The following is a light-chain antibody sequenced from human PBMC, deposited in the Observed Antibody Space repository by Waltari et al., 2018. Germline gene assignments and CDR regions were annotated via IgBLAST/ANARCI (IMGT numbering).Light chain of an antibody. Sequence: AIQLTQSPSPLSASVADRVTITCRASQGISSALAWYQQKPGKAPKLLIYDASRLETGVPSRFSGSGSGTDFSLTISGLQPVDFATYHCQQFNTYPYTFGQGTKVEIK. CDR3: QQFNTYPYT. V-gene: IGKV1-13*02. CDR2: DAS. J-gene: IGKJ2*01. CDR1: QGISSA.